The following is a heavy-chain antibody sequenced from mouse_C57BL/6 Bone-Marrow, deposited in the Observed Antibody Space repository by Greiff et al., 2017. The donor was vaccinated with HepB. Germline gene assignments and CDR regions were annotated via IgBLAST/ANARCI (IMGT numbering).Heavy chain of an antibody. V-gene: IGHV1-72*01. D-gene: IGHD2-4*01. CDR1: GYTFTSYW. Sequence: QQSCKASGYTFTSYWMHWVKQRPGRGLEWIGRIDPNSGGTKYNEKFKSKATLTVDKPSSTAYMQLSSLKFEDSAVYYCARPIPIYYDYGYYAMDYWGQGTSVTVSS. CDR2: IDPNSGGT. CDR3: ARPIPIYYDYGYYAMDY. J-gene: IGHJ4*01.